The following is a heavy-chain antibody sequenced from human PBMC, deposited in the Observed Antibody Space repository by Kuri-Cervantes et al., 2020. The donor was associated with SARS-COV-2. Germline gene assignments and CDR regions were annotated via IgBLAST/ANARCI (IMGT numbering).Heavy chain of an antibody. CDR3: ARGILGDDSIHYGMDV. CDR1: GGSISGHY. CDR2: VYSSGGT. V-gene: IGHV4-4*07. D-gene: IGHD2/OR15-2a*01. J-gene: IGHJ6*02. Sequence: SETLSLTCTLSGGSISGHYWSWIRQSAGKGLEFIGRVYSSGGTNYNPSLESRVTMSIDTAKNQVSLRLTSVTAADTAVYYCARGILGDDSIHYGMDVWGQETSVTVSS.